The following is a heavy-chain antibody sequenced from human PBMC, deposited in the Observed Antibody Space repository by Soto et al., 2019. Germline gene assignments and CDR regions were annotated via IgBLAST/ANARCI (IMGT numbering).Heavy chain of an antibody. V-gene: IGHV4-31*03. CDR3: ARDRIYCTNGVCYPPADYYYYGMDV. Sequence: SETLSLTCTVSGGSSSSGGYYWSWIRQHPGKGLEWIGYIYYSGSTYYNPSLKSRVTISVDTSKNQFSLKLSSVTAADTAVYYCARDRIYCTNGVCYPPADYYYYGMDVWGQGTTVTVSS. J-gene: IGHJ6*02. CDR1: GGSSSSGGYY. D-gene: IGHD2-8*01. CDR2: IYYSGST.